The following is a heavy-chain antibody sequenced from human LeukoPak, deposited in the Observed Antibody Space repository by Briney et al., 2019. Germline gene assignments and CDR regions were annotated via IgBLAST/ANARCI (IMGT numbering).Heavy chain of an antibody. CDR2: INHSGST. CDR3: ARGGDYFSVALQSYYYGMDV. CDR1: GGSFSGYY. V-gene: IGHV4-34*01. J-gene: IGHJ6*02. Sequence: SETLSLTCAVYGGSFSGYYWSWIRQPPGKGLEWIGEINHSGSTNYNPSLKSRDTISVDTSKNQFSLKLSTVTAADTAVYYCARGGDYFSVALQSYYYGMDVWGQGTTVTVSS. D-gene: IGHD4-17*01.